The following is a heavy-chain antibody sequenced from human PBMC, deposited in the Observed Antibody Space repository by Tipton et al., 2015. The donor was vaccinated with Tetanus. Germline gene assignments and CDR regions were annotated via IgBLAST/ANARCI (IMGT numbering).Heavy chain of an antibody. CDR2: IYPGDSDT. Sequence: MQLVQSGAEVKKPGESLKISCKGSGYSFTSYWIVWVRQMPGKGLEWMGIIYPGDSDTRYSPSLQGQVTISADKSISTAYLQWSSLKASDTAMYYCARLPLYSSSWQDWFGPWGQGTLVTVAS. V-gene: IGHV5-51*01. CDR3: ARLPLYSSSWQDWFGP. D-gene: IGHD6-13*01. J-gene: IGHJ5*02. CDR1: GYSFTSYW.